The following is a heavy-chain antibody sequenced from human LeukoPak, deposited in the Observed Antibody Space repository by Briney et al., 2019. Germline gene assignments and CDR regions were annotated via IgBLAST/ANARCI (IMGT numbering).Heavy chain of an antibody. Sequence: ASVKVSCTASGYTFTGYYIHWVRQAPGQGLECMGWINPNSGVTNYAQKFQGRVSMTRDTSITTAYMELSRLTSDDTAVYYCASLTNYQRTDFDYWYQGTLVTVSS. V-gene: IGHV1-2*02. CDR2: INPNSGVT. CDR3: ASLTNYQRTDFDY. CDR1: GYTFTGYY. D-gene: IGHD4/OR15-4a*01. J-gene: IGHJ4*02.